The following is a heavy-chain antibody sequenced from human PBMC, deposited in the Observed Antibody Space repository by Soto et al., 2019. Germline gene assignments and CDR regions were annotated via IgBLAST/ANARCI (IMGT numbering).Heavy chain of an antibody. Sequence: HPGGPLRLSCAASGFTFSSYAMSWVRQAPGKGLEWVSAISGSGGSTYYADSVKGRFTISRDNSKNTLYLQMNSLRAEDTAVYYCAKRAYDYIWGSYRHPGVDAFDIWGQGTMVTVSS. V-gene: IGHV3-23*01. CDR1: GFTFSSYA. CDR3: AKRAYDYIWGSYRHPGVDAFDI. J-gene: IGHJ3*02. CDR2: ISGSGGST. D-gene: IGHD3-16*02.